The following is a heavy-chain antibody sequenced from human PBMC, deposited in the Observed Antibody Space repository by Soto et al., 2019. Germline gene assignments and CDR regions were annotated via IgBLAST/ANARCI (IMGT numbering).Heavy chain of an antibody. V-gene: IGHV1-69*01. D-gene: IGHD3-22*01. Sequence: QVQLVQSGAEVKKPGSSVKVSCKASGGTFSSYAISWVRQAPGQGLEWMGGIIPIFGTANYAQKFQGRVTITADESTSTAYMELSSVSSEDTAVYYCARSFDSSGSKRPNWFDPWGQGTLVTVSS. J-gene: IGHJ5*02. CDR3: ARSFDSSGSKRPNWFDP. CDR2: IIPIFGTA. CDR1: GGTFSSYA.